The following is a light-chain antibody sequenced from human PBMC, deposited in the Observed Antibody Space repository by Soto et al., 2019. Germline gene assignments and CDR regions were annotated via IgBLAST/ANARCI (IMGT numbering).Light chain of an antibody. J-gene: IGKJ1*01. Sequence: DVQLTQSPSTLSASVGDRVTITCRASQSVCSWLAWYQAKPGKAPNLLIYNASTLESGVPSRFSGSGSGTEFTLTISSLQPDDFATYYCQQYRSDSWTFGQGTKVEI. CDR1: QSVCSW. CDR2: NAS. V-gene: IGKV1-5*03. CDR3: QQYRSDSWT.